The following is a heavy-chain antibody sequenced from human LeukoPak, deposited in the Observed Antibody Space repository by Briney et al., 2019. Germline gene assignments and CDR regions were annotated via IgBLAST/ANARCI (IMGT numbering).Heavy chain of an antibody. Sequence: ASVKVSCKASGYTFTSYAMHWVRQAPGQRLEWMGWINAGNGNTKYSQKFQGRVTMTRDTSINTAYMELSSLRSEDTAVYFCASNPPRTGGFNYWGQGALVTVSS. CDR1: GYTFTSYA. CDR3: ASNPPRTGGFNY. J-gene: IGHJ4*02. CDR2: INAGNGNT. V-gene: IGHV1-3*01. D-gene: IGHD7-27*01.